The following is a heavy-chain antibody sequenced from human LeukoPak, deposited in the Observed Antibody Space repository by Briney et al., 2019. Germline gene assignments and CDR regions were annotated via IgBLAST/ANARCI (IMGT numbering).Heavy chain of an antibody. CDR3: ARGSGEYSSSWYMGY. J-gene: IGHJ4*02. Sequence: GVSLKISCQGSGYSFTSYWIGWVRQMPGKGLEWMGIIYPGDSDTRYSPSFQGQVTISADKSISTAYLQWSSLKASDTAMYYCARGSGEYSSSWYMGYWGQGTLVTVSS. D-gene: IGHD6-13*01. V-gene: IGHV5-51*01. CDR2: IYPGDSDT. CDR1: GYSFTSYW.